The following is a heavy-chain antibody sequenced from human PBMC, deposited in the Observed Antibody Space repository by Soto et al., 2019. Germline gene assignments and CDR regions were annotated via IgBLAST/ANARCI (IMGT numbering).Heavy chain of an antibody. CDR3: ARDGYCSGGSCYSVPVFDY. CDR1: GFTFSSNG. CDR2: IWYDGSNK. Sequence: QVQLVESGGGVVQPGRSLRLSCAASGFTFSSNGMHWVRQAPGKGLEWVAVIWYDGSNKYYADSVKGRFTISRDNSKNTLHLQMNSLRAEDTAVYYCARDGYCSGGSCYSVPVFDYWGQGTLVTVSS. D-gene: IGHD2-15*01. V-gene: IGHV3-33*01. J-gene: IGHJ4*02.